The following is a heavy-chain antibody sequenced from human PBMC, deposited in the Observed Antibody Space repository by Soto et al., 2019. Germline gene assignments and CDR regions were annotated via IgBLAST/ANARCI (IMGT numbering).Heavy chain of an antibody. Sequence: EVQLVESGGGLVQPGGSLSLSCAASGFTFSDHYMDWVRQAPGKGLEWVGRIRNRPNSYTTQYAASVKGRFAVLRDDSENLVYLQMNDLKTEDTAVYYCVRDSGRGFYFDYWGQGAQVTVSS. CDR3: VRDSGRGFYFDY. CDR1: GFTFSDHY. D-gene: IGHD3-10*01. CDR2: IRNRPNSYTT. V-gene: IGHV3-72*01. J-gene: IGHJ4*02.